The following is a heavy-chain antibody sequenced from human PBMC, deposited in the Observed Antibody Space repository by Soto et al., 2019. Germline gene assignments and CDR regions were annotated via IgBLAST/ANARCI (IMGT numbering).Heavy chain of an antibody. CDR2: IIPIQGTA. D-gene: IGHD2-21*01. J-gene: IGHJ6*03. Sequence: QFQLVQSGAEVKKPGSSVKVSCEASGGSFTSYIFTWVRQAPGQGLEWMGRIIPIQGTANYALKFQDRVRSPADQSTNTADMELRSLRPADTALYYCAKSLVFVDHAYRDVWGKGTKVTVSS. CDR1: GGSFTSYI. V-gene: IGHV1-69*08. CDR3: AKSLVFVDHAYRDV.